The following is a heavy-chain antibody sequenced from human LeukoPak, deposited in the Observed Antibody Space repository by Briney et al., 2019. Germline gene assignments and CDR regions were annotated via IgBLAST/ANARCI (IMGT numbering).Heavy chain of an antibody. V-gene: IGHV4-39*07. D-gene: IGHD2-2*02. CDR3: ARHGDVVVPAAITGAYNWFDP. CDR1: GGSISSSSYY. CDR2: IYYSGST. J-gene: IGHJ5*02. Sequence: KPSETLSLTCTVSGGSISSSSYYWGWIRQPPGKGLEWIGSIYYSGSTYYNPSLKSRVTISVDTSKNQFSLKLGSVTAADTAVYYCARHGDVVVPAAITGAYNWFDPWGQGTLVTVSS.